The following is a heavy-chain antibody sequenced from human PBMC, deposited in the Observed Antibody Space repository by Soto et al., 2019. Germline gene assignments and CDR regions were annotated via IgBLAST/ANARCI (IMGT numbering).Heavy chain of an antibody. CDR2: IIPIFGTA. V-gene: IGHV1-69*13. Sequence: SVKVSCKASGGTFSSYAISWVRQAPGQGLEWMGGIIPIFGTANYAQKFQGRVTITADESTSTAYMELSSLRSEDTAVYYCARDRITMVRGVSNWFDPWGQGTLVTVSS. CDR1: GGTFSSYA. J-gene: IGHJ5*02. D-gene: IGHD3-10*01. CDR3: ARDRITMVRGVSNWFDP.